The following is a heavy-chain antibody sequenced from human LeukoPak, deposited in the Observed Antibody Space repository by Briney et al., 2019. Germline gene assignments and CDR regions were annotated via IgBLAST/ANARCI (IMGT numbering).Heavy chain of an antibody. CDR3: ARIGVAVSGRLDY. J-gene: IGHJ4*02. V-gene: IGHV5-51*01. CDR1: AYSFSTYW. Sequence: GESLKISCKGSAYSFSTYWIGWVRQMPGKGLEWMGIIYPRDSNTTYSPSFQGQVTISADKSISTAYLQWSSLKASDTAMYYCARIGVAVSGRLDYWGQGTLVTVSS. D-gene: IGHD6-19*01. CDR2: IYPRDSNT.